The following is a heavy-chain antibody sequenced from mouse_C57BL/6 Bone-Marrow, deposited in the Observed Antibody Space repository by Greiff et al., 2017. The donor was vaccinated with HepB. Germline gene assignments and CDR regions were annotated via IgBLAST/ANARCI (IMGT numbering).Heavy chain of an antibody. Sequence: EVKLMESGGGLVQPGGSLSLSCAASGFTFTDYYMSWVRQPPGKALEWLGFIRNKANGYTTEYSASVKGRFTISRANSQSILYLQMNALRAEDSATYYCARFTTVVATNFDYWGQGTTLTVSS. CDR3: ARFTTVVATNFDY. J-gene: IGHJ2*01. V-gene: IGHV7-3*01. CDR2: IRNKANGYTT. D-gene: IGHD1-1*01. CDR1: GFTFTDYY.